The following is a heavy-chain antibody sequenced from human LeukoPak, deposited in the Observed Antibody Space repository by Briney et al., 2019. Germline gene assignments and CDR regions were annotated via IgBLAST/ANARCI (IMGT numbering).Heavy chain of an antibody. CDR3: ARAQHIVVVPAAIRRPRNYYYYGMDV. V-gene: IGHV3-30-3*01. CDR1: GFTFSSYA. Sequence: GGSLRLSCAASGFTFSSYAMLWVRQAPGKGLEWVAVISYDGSNKYYADSVKGRFTISRDNSKNTLYLQMNSLRAEDTAVYYCARAQHIVVVPAAIRRPRNYYYYGMDVWGQGTTVTVSS. J-gene: IGHJ6*02. D-gene: IGHD2-2*02. CDR2: ISYDGSNK.